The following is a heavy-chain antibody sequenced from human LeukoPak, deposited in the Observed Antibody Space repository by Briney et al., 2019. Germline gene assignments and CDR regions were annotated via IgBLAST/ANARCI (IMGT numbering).Heavy chain of an antibody. CDR3: AKDQGYCSSTSCYPGAFDI. CDR1: GFTFSSYG. J-gene: IGHJ3*02. CDR2: ISYDGSNK. Sequence: GGSLRLSCAASGFTFSSYGMHWVRQAPGKGLEWVAVISYDGSNKYYADSVKGRFTIPRDNSKNTLYLQMNSLRAEDTAVYYCAKDQGYCSSTSCYPGAFDIWGQGTMVTVSS. D-gene: IGHD2-2*01. V-gene: IGHV3-30*18.